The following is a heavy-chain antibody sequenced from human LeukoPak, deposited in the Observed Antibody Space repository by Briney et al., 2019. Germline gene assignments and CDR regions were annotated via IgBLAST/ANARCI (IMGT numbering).Heavy chain of an antibody. D-gene: IGHD2-2*01. J-gene: IGHJ4*02. CDR3: ARVGIYCSSTNCLLANFDY. CDR1: GDSISRSSYW. Sequence: SETLSLTCSVSGDSISRSSYWRGWIRQPPGKGLDWIGTINYIGSTYYNPSLKSRVTISIDTPKNQFSLKLSPVTAADTAVYYCARVGIYCSSTNCLLANFDYWGQGTLVTVSS. CDR2: INYIGST. V-gene: IGHV4-39*01.